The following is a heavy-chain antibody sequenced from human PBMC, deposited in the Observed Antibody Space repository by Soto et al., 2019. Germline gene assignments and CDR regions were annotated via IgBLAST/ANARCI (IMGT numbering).Heavy chain of an antibody. V-gene: IGHV4-59*01. J-gene: IGHJ4*02. D-gene: IGHD3-16*01. CDR1: GGSISSYY. CDR2: IYYSGST. Sequence: SETLSLTCTVSGGSISSYYWSWIRQPPGKGLEWIGYIYYSGSTNYNPSLKSRVTISVDTSKNQFSLKLSSVTAADTAVYYCARGKQNGGRYFDYWGQGTLVTVSS. CDR3: ARGKQNGGRYFDY.